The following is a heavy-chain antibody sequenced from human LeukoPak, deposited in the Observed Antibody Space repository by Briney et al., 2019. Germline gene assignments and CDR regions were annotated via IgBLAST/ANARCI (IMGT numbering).Heavy chain of an antibody. D-gene: IGHD2-15*01. V-gene: IGHV4-34*01. J-gene: IGHJ4*02. CDR2: INHSGST. CDR3: ARGGGYCSGGSCCPTLVVFDY. CDR1: GGSLSGYY. Sequence: PETLSLTCALYGGSLSGYYWRWIRQPPGKGLEWIGQINHSGSTNSNPSLKSRVTILVDTSKNQFSLKQSSVTAADAAVYYCARGGGYCSGGSCCPTLVVFDYWGQGTLVTVSS.